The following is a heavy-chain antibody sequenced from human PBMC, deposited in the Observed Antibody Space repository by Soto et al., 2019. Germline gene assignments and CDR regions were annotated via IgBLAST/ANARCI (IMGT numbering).Heavy chain of an antibody. V-gene: IGHV3-30*18. Sequence: GGSLRLSCAASGFTFSSYGMHWVRQAPGKGLEWVAVISYDGSNKYYADSVKGRFTISRDNSKNTLYLQMNSLRAEDTAVYYCAKEKRGAWLVDYWGQGTLVTVSS. CDR1: GFTFSSYG. J-gene: IGHJ4*02. D-gene: IGHD6-19*01. CDR3: AKEKRGAWLVDY. CDR2: ISYDGSNK.